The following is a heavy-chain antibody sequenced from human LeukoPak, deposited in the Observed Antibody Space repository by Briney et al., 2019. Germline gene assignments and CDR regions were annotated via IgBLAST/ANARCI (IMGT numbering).Heavy chain of an antibody. CDR1: GFTVSSNY. V-gene: IGHV3-74*01. CDR3: ARVSGIAARGDLRNDY. Sequence: PGGSLRLSCAASGFTVSSNYMSWVRQAPGKGLVWVSRTNSDGSDTRYADSVKGRFTISRDNAKNTLYLQMNSLRAEDTAVYYCARVSGIAARGDLRNDYWGQGTLVTVSS. J-gene: IGHJ4*02. CDR2: TNSDGSDT. D-gene: IGHD6-6*01.